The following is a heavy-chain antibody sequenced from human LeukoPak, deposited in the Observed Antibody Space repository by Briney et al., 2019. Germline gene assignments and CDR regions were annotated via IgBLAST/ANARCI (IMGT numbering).Heavy chain of an antibody. CDR1: GFTFSSYE. V-gene: IGHV3-48*03. CDR3: ARDAYKCDSSGCFHYFDY. CDR2: ISSSGSTI. J-gene: IGHJ4*02. D-gene: IGHD3-22*01. Sequence: HPGGSLRLSCAASGFTFSSYEMNWVRQAPGKGLEWVSYISSSGSTIYYADSVKGRFTISRDNAKNSLYLQMNSLRAEDTAVYHCARDAYKCDSSGCFHYFDYWGQGTLVTVSP.